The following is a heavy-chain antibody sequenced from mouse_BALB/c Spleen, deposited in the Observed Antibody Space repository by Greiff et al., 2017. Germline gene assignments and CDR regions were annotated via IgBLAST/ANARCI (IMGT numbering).Heavy chain of an antibody. D-gene: IGHD2-14*01. Sequence: VQLQQSGPELVKPGASVKISCKASGYSFTGYYMHWVKQSHVKSLEWIGRINPYNGATSYNQNFKDKASLTVDKSSSTAYMELHSLTSEDSAVYYCARYHRDYFDYWGQGTTLTVSS. CDR1: GYSFTGYY. CDR2: INPYNGAT. V-gene: IGHV1-31*01. CDR3: ARYHRDYFDY. J-gene: IGHJ2*01.